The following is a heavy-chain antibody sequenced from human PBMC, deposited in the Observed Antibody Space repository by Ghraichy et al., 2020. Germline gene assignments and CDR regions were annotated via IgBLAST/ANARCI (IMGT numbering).Heavy chain of an antibody. CDR1: GATVTSHD. J-gene: IGHJ5*02. D-gene: IGHD4-17*01. Sequence: ASVKVSCKAAGATVTSHDTNFVRQATRQRVEWMGWMNPNSGNTGYAQKFQGRVTMTRNTSISTAYMELSSLRSEDTAVYYCAGGAGDDYGDQNWFDPWGQGTLVTVSS. CDR3: AGGAGDDYGDQNWFDP. CDR2: MNPNSGNT. V-gene: IGHV1-8*01.